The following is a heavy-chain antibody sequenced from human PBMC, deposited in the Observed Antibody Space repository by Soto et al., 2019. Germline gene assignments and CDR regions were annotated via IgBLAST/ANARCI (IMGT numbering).Heavy chain of an antibody. V-gene: IGHV6-1*01. CDR1: GDSVSSSSAA. D-gene: IGHD3-10*01. J-gene: IGHJ4*02. CDR2: TYYRSTWYN. CDR3: ARLSYGTVPV. Sequence: SPTLSLTCAISGDSVSSSSAAWNWIRQSPSRGLEWLGRTYYRSTWYNDYAESVKSRITINPDTSKNQFSLQLISVTPEDTAVYYCARLSYGTVPVWGQGTLVTVSS.